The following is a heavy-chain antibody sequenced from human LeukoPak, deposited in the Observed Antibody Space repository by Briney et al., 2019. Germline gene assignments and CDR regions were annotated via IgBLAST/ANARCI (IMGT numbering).Heavy chain of an antibody. D-gene: IGHD1-26*01. J-gene: IGHJ5*02. CDR2: ISSGGMWI. V-gene: IGHV3-21*01. Sequence: GGSLRLSCAASGFTFSRYWMSWVRQAPGKGLEWLSSISSGGMWIYYADSLKGRFTISRDNAKNSLYLQMKSLRVEDTGVYYCARDAGGRTQREGWFDPWGQGTLVTVSS. CDR3: ARDAGGRTQREGWFDP. CDR1: GFTFSRYW.